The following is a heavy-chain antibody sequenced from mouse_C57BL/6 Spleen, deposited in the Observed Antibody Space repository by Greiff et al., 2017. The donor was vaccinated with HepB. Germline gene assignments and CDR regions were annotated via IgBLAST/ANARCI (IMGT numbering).Heavy chain of an antibody. CDR2: ISDGGSYT. CDR1: GFTFSSYA. D-gene: IGHD2-1*01. V-gene: IGHV5-4*01. Sequence: EVKVVESGGGLVKPGGSLKLSCAASGFTFSSYAMSWVRQTPEKRLEWVATISDGGSYTYYPDNVKGRFTISRDNAKNNLYLQMSHLKSEDTAMYYCARDPRNYSWLAYWGQGTLVTVSA. CDR3: ARDPRNYSWLAY. J-gene: IGHJ3*01.